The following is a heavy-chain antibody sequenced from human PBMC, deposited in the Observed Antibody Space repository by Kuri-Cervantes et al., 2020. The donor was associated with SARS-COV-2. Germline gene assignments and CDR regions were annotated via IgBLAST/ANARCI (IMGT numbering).Heavy chain of an antibody. CDR1: GGSFSGYY. Sequence: SETLSLTCAVYGGSFSGYYWSWIRQPPGKGLEWIGEINHSGSTNYNPSLKSRVTVSVDTSKNQFSLKLSSVTAADTAVYYCARGEYYYGMDVWGQGTTVTVSS. D-gene: IGHD3-16*01. J-gene: IGHJ6*02. CDR2: INHSGST. CDR3: ARGEYYYGMDV. V-gene: IGHV4-34*01.